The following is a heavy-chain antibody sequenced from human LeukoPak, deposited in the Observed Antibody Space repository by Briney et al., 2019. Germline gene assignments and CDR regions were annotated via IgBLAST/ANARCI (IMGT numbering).Heavy chain of an antibody. CDR1: GFPFSDYS. V-gene: IGHV3-21*01. D-gene: IGHD3-10*01. Sequence: GGSPRLSCAASGFPFSDYSMNWVRQAPGKGLEWVSSISSSGDYIYSADSVKGRFTISRDNAKNSLYLQMTNLSAEDTAVYFCVRDLVRGVHPVFYFDLWGRGTPVTVSS. J-gene: IGHJ2*01. CDR3: VRDLVRGVHPVFYFDL. CDR2: ISSSGDYI.